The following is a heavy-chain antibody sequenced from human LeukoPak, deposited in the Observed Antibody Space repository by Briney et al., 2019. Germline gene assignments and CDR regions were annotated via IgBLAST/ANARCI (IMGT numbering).Heavy chain of an antibody. V-gene: IGHV1-2*02. CDR1: GYTFTDYY. CDR3: ARVGTYYNDHSGYCPLGY. J-gene: IGHJ4*02. D-gene: IGHD3-22*01. Sequence: GASVKVSCKASGYTFTDYYVHWVRQAPGQGLEWMGWINPSSGGTYLAQKFQGRVTMTSDTSITTAYMEVGRLRSDDTAVYFCARVGTYYNDHSGYCPLGYWGQGTLVTVSS. CDR2: INPSSGGT.